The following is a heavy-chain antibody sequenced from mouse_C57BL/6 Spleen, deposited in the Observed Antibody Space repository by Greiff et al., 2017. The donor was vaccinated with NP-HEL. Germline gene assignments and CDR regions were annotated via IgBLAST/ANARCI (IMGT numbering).Heavy chain of an antibody. CDR3: TRGRSYEFAY. Sequence: VQLVESGAELVRPGASVTLSCKASGYTFTDYEMHWVKQTPVHGLEWIGAIDPETGGTAYNQKFKGKAILTADKSSSTAYMELRSLTSEDSAVYYCTRGRSYEFAYWGQGTLVTVSA. CDR2: IDPETGGT. V-gene: IGHV1-15*01. D-gene: IGHD1-1*01. CDR1: GYTFTDYE. J-gene: IGHJ3*01.